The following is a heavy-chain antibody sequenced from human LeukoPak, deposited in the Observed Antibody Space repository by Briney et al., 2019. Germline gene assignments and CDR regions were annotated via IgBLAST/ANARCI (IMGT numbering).Heavy chain of an antibody. V-gene: IGHV4-34*01. J-gene: IGHJ5*02. CDR3: ARGGFDP. Sequence: SETLSLTCAVYGGSFSGYYWSWIRQPPGKGLEWIGEINHSGSTNYNPSLKSRVTISVDTSKNQFSLKLSSVTAADTAVYYCARGGFDPWGKGTLVTVSS. CDR2: INHSGST. CDR1: GGSFSGYY.